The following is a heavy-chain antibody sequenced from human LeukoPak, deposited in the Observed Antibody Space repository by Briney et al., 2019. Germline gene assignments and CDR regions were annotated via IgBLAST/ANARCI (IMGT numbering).Heavy chain of an antibody. CDR2: IKPDGSEK. CDR1: GFTFNSYW. Sequence: SGGSLRLSCATSGFTFNSYWMSWVRQAPGKGLEWVANIKPDGSEKYYVASVTGRFTISRDNAGNSLYLQMNSLRADDTAVYYCASHSSGWFGWGQGTLVTVSS. D-gene: IGHD6-19*01. J-gene: IGHJ4*02. CDR3: ASHSSGWFG. V-gene: IGHV3-7*01.